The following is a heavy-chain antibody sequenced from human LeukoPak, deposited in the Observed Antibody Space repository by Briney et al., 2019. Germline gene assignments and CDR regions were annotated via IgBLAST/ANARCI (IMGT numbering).Heavy chain of an antibody. CDR3: ARDTAPDYYDSSGYQVGFDY. V-gene: IGHV6-1*01. Sequence: SQTLSLTCAISGDSVSINSAAWNWIRQSPSRGLEWLGRTYYRSKWYNDYAVSVKSRININPDTSKNQFSLQLNFVTPEDTAVYYCARDTAPDYYDSSGYQVGFDYWGQGTLVTVSS. CDR1: GDSVSINSAA. D-gene: IGHD3-22*01. J-gene: IGHJ4*02. CDR2: TYYRSKWYN.